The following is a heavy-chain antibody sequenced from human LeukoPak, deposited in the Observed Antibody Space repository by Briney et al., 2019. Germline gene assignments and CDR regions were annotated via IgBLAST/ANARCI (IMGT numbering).Heavy chain of an antibody. V-gene: IGHV4-39*01. D-gene: IGHD6-13*01. CDR1: GGSISSSSYY. J-gene: IGHJ4*02. Sequence: SETLSLTCTVSGGSISSSSYYWGWIRQPPGKGLEWIGSIYYSGSTYYNPSLKSRVTISVDTPKNQFSLKLSSVTAADTAVYYCARARGQQLVTWGQGTLVTVSS. CDR2: IYYSGST. CDR3: ARARGQQLVT.